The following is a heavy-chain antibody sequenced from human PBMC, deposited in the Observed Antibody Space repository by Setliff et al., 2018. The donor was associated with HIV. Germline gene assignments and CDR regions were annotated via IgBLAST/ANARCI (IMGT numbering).Heavy chain of an antibody. D-gene: IGHD3-10*01. V-gene: IGHV4-39*01. Sequence: SETLSLTCTVSGESISGSSYSWGWIRQPPGKGPEWIGSITYSGSARYNPSLKSRVAISVDMSKNQFSLNLNSVTATDTAVYFCARQGLTMNPGVPAPILYFFDYWGQGILVTVSS. J-gene: IGHJ4*02. CDR1: GESISGSSYS. CDR2: ITYSGSA. CDR3: ARQGLTMNPGVPAPILYFFDY.